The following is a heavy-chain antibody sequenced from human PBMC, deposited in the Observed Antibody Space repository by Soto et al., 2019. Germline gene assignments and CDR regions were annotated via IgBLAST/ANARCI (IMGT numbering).Heavy chain of an antibody. J-gene: IGHJ4*02. CDR2: LIAMLGTP. CDR3: ARGAMANFDY. CDR1: GDTFGSHG. V-gene: IGHV1-69*01. D-gene: IGHD5-18*01. Sequence: ALKVSCKASGDTFGSHGIAWVRQAPGQGLDWMGGLIAMLGTPTYAKKVQGRATITAGESLTSSYLELRSLRSEDTAVYFCARGAMANFDYWGQGTVVTVSS.